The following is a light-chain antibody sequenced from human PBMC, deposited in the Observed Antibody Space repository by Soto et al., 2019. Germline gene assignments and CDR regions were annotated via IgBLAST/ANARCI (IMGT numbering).Light chain of an antibody. CDR1: QTIGSTY. Sequence: EIVLTQSPGTLSLSPGERATLSCRASQTIGSTYLAWYQQKPGQAPRLLIFGAPSRATGIPDRFSGSGSGTDFTLTISRLQSEDFAVYFCQQYYNWRPRFGQGTKVDIK. CDR2: GAP. V-gene: IGKV3-20*01. CDR3: QQYYNWRPR. J-gene: IGKJ1*01.